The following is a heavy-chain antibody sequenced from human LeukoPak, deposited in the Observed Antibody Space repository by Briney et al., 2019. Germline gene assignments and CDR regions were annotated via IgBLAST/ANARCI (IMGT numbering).Heavy chain of an antibody. V-gene: IGHV3-53*01. CDR1: GFTVSSNY. CDR3: ARFGGYRYGFPDY. J-gene: IGHJ4*02. D-gene: IGHD5-18*01. CDR2: IYSEGST. Sequence: GGSLRLSCAASGFTVSSNYMSWVRQAPGKGLEWVSVIYSEGSTYYADSVKGRFTISRDNSKNTLDLQMHSLRAEDTAVYYCARFGGYRYGFPDYWGQGTLVTVSS.